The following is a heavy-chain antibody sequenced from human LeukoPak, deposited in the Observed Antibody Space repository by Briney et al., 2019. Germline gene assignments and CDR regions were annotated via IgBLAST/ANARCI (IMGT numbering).Heavy chain of an antibody. CDR2: ISYDGSNK. V-gene: IGHV3-30*18. Sequence: PGGSLRLSCAASGFTFSSYGMHWVRQAPGKGLEWVAVISYDGSNKYYADSVKGRFTISRDNSKNTQYLQMNSLRAEDTAVYYCAKDALNLLLWFGEYYFDIWGQGTMVTVSS. CDR3: AKDALNLLLWFGEYYFDI. CDR1: GFTFSSYG. D-gene: IGHD3-10*01. J-gene: IGHJ3*02.